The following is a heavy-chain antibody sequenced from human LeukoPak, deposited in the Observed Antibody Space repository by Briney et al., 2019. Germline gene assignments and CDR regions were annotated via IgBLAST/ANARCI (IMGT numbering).Heavy chain of an antibody. V-gene: IGHV3-23*01. CDR1: GYPFSSYA. D-gene: IGHD2-21*01. Sequence: GGSLRLSCAASGYPFSSYAVSWVPQAPGRVLEWVSGFSYCGGRTYYADSEKGRFTISRHRSKHTLSLQVNTLRPEDTAVYDCANTAYESDCFAWWGGGTLVTVS. CDR3: ANTAYESDCFAW. CDR2: FSYCGGRT. J-gene: IGHJ4*02.